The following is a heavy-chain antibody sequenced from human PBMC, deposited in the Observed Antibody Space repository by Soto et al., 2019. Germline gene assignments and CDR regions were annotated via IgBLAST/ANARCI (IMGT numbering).Heavy chain of an antibody. CDR2: SGNT. J-gene: IGHJ4*02. Sequence: SETLSLTCNVSGGSINSYYWSWIRQPPGKGLEWIGYSGNTNYNPSLKSRVTISVDTSKNQFSLKLSSVTAADTAIYYCACSGGGSSDYWGQGTLVTVSS. CDR3: ACSGGGSSDY. CDR1: GGSINSYY. V-gene: IGHV4-59*01. D-gene: IGHD2-15*01.